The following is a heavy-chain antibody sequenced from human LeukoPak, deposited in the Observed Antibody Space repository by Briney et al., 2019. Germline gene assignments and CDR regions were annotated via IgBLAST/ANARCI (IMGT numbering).Heavy chain of an antibody. D-gene: IGHD5-24*01. J-gene: IGHJ4*02. CDR3: ARVPGDGYNYYFDY. CDR1: GYSISSGYY. Sequence: PSETLSLTCTVSGYSISSGYYWGWIRQPPGKGLEWIGSIYHSGSTYYNPSLKSRVTISVDTSKNQFSLKLSSVTAADTAVYYCARVPGDGYNYYFDYWGQGTLVTVSS. CDR2: IYHSGST. V-gene: IGHV4-38-2*02.